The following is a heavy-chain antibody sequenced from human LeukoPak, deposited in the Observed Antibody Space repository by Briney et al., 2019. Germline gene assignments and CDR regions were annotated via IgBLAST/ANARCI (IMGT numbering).Heavy chain of an antibody. J-gene: IGHJ4*02. D-gene: IGHD4-11*01. CDR1: GGSISSYY. V-gene: IGHV4-59*12. Sequence: SETLSLTCTVSGGSISSYYWSWIRQPPGKGLEWIGYIYYSGSTNYNPSLKSRVTMSVGTSKNQFSLKLSSVTAADTAVYYCARVGGTVTTTEYYFDYWGQGTLVTVSS. CDR3: ARVGGTVTTTEYYFDY. CDR2: IYYSGST.